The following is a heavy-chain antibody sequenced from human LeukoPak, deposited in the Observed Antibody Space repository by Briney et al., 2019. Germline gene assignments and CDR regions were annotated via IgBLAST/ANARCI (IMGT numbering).Heavy chain of an antibody. Sequence: KPSETLSLTCAVYGGSFSAYYWSSIRQPPGKGLEWIGEINHSGSTNYNPSLKSRVTMSVDTSKNQFSLKLNSVTAADTAVYYCARGGRFAPIVVVVAATQLMDVWVKGTTVTVSS. V-gene: IGHV4-34*01. CDR3: ARGGRFAPIVVVVAATQLMDV. CDR1: GGSFSAYY. J-gene: IGHJ6*04. D-gene: IGHD2-15*01. CDR2: INHSGST.